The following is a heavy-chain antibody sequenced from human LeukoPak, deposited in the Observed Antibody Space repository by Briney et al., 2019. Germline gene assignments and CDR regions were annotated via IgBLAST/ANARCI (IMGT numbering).Heavy chain of an antibody. Sequence: GGSLRLSCAASGFSLSSYSMNWVRQAPGKGLEWASSITISSNFIYYADSVKGRFTISRDNAKSSLFLEMNSLRAEATAVYFCARDGHGDGFLTGYSYFGMDVWGQGATVTVSS. CDR3: ARDGHGDGFLTGYSYFGMDV. CDR2: ITISSNFI. V-gene: IGHV3-21*01. D-gene: IGHD3-9*01. J-gene: IGHJ6*02. CDR1: GFSLSSYS.